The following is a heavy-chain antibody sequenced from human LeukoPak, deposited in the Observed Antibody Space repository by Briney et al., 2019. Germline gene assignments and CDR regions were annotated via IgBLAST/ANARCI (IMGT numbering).Heavy chain of an antibody. Sequence: GGSLRLSCAASGFTFSSYSMNWVRQAPGKGLEWVSYISSSSSTIYYADSVKGRFTISRDNAKNSLYLQMNSLRAEDTAVYYCAREPPNSRYCSSTSCYTYGGVDYWGQGTLVTVSS. CDR1: GFTFSSYS. CDR2: ISSSSSTI. CDR3: AREPPNSRYCSSTSCYTYGGVDY. J-gene: IGHJ4*02. V-gene: IGHV3-48*04. D-gene: IGHD2-2*02.